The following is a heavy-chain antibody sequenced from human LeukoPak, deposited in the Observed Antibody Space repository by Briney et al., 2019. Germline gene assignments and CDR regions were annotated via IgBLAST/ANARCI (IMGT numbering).Heavy chain of an antibody. V-gene: IGHV3-74*01. CDR3: VRDLGGRSGH. J-gene: IGHJ4*02. CDR2: INEDGSTT. CDR1: GFTFSSNW. D-gene: IGHD1-26*01. Sequence: QAWGSLRLSCAASGFTFSSNWMHWVRQAPGKGLVWVSRINEDGSTTNYAGSVKGRSTIFRDNAKNTLYLQMNSLRAEDTAVYYCVRDLGGRSGHWGQGTLVTVSS.